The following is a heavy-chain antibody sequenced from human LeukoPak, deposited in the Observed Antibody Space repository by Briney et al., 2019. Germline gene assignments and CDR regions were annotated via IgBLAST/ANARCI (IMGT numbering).Heavy chain of an antibody. J-gene: IGHJ4*02. D-gene: IGHD3-22*01. CDR2: IYYSGST. CDR1: GGSISSSSYY. V-gene: IGHV4-39*01. CDR3: ARLGNLHYYDY. Sequence: SETLSLTCTVSGGSISSSSYYWGWIRQPPGKGLEWIGSIYYSGSTYYNPSLKSRVTISVDTSKNQFSLKLSSVTAADTAVYYCARLGNLHYYDYWGQGTLVTVSS.